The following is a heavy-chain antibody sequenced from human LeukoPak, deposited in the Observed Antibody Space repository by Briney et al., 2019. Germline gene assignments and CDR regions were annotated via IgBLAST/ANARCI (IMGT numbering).Heavy chain of an antibody. CDR2: IYNSGHT. D-gene: IGHD4-17*01. Sequence: SETLSLTCTVSGGSISNYYWSWIRQPPGKGLEWIGYIYNSGHTNYNPTLKSRVTISEDTSKNQLSLKLSSVTAADTAVYYCARAAVTTSRYFQHWGQGTLVTVSS. V-gene: IGHV4-59*01. CDR3: ARAAVTTSRYFQH. J-gene: IGHJ1*01. CDR1: GGSISNYY.